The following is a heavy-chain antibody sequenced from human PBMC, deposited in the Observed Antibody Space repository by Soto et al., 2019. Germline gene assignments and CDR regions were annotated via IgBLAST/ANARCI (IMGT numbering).Heavy chain of an antibody. V-gene: IGHV1-2*04. Sequence: QVQLVQSGAEVKKPGASVKVSCKASGYTFTDYYVHWVRQAPGQGLKWMGWINTNSGVTNFAQKFQGWVTLTRDTSVNTAYMELNRLKSDDTAVFFCARGVSGWSPFDFWGQGTLVTVSS. CDR2: INTNSGVT. CDR1: GYTFTDYY. CDR3: ARGVSGWSPFDF. J-gene: IGHJ4*02. D-gene: IGHD6-19*01.